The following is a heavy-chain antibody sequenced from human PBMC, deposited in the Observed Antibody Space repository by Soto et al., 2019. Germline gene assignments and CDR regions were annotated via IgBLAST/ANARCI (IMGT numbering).Heavy chain of an antibody. J-gene: IGHJ6*03. Sequence: GGSLRLSCAASGFTFSSYAMSWVRQAPGKGLEWVSAISGSGGSTYYADSVKGRFTISRDNSKNTLYLQMNSLRAEDTAVYYCAKRGYYYGSRSDYYNYMDVWGKGTTVTVFS. CDR1: GFTFSSYA. V-gene: IGHV3-23*01. CDR3: AKRGYYYGSRSDYYNYMDV. CDR2: ISGSGGST. D-gene: IGHD3-10*01.